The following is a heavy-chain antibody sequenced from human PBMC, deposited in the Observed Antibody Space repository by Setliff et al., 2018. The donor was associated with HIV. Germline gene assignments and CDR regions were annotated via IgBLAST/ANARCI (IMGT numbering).Heavy chain of an antibody. V-gene: IGHV4-4*07. D-gene: IGHD6-19*01. Sequence: SETLSLTCTVSGASISSYYWSWIRQPAGKGLEWIGRFYSSGSTNYNPSLKSRVTMSVDTSKNQFSLNLRSVTAADTAVYYCARDPAGAVAGGYGMDVWGQGTTVTVSS. J-gene: IGHJ6*02. CDR3: ARDPAGAVAGGYGMDV. CDR2: FYSSGST. CDR1: GASISSYY.